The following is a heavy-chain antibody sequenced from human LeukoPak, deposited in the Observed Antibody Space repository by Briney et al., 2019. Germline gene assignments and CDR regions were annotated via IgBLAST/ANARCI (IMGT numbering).Heavy chain of an antibody. CDR1: GGSISSGGYS. Sequence: PSQTLSLTCAVSGGSISSGGYSWSWIRQPPGKGLEWIGYIYHSGSTYYNPSLKSRVTISVDRSENQFSLKLSSVTAADTAVYYCASRRAVTTSFDYWGQGTLVTVSS. CDR3: ASRRAVTTSFDY. J-gene: IGHJ4*02. V-gene: IGHV4-30-2*01. CDR2: IYHSGST. D-gene: IGHD4-17*01.